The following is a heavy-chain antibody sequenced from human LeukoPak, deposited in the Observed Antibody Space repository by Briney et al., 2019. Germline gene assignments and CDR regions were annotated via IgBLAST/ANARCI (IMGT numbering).Heavy chain of an antibody. Sequence: PSETLSLTCTVSGGSISSYYWSWIRQPPGKGLEWIGYIYYSGSTNYNPSLKSRVTISVDTSKNQFSLKLSSVTAADTAVYYCARGGVTYYYGSALYWGQGTLVTVSS. V-gene: IGHV4-59*08. CDR2: IYYSGST. CDR1: GGSISSYY. J-gene: IGHJ4*02. CDR3: ARGGVTYYYGSALY. D-gene: IGHD3-10*01.